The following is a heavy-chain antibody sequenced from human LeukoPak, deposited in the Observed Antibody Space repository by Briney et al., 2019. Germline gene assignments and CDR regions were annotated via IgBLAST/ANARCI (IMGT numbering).Heavy chain of an antibody. V-gene: IGHV4-4*02. CDR3: ARDPLVGATGPDAFDI. CDR1: GDSISRDNW. CDR2: VHQSGST. J-gene: IGHJ3*02. D-gene: IGHD1-26*01. Sequence: PSETLSLTCAVSGDSISRDNWWTWVRQPPGKGLEWVGEVHQSGSTNYIPSLKSRVTISADKSKNQFSLRLNSVTAADTAVYYCARDPLVGATGPDAFDIWGQGTMVTVSS.